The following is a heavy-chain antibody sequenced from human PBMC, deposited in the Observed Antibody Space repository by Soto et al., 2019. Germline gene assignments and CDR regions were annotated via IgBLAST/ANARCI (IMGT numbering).Heavy chain of an antibody. J-gene: IGHJ4*02. CDR1: GGFISSYNW. V-gene: IGHV4-4*02. CDR2: IYHSGGT. CDR3: ARNNGGNSGYVY. D-gene: IGHD2-21*02. Sequence: QVQLQESGPGLVKPSGTLSLTCAVSGGFISSYNWWSWVRQPPGKGLEWIGEIYHSGGTNYTPSLKSRVTISVDKSKNQFSLKLNSVTAADTAVYYCARNNGGNSGYVYWGQGTLVTVSS.